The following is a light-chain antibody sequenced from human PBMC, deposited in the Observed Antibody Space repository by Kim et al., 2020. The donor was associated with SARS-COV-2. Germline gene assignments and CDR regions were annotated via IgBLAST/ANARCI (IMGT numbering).Light chain of an antibody. CDR2: LAS. Sequence: VSPGGRATLSCRASQSVRSHLAWYQQKPGQAPRLLIYLASTRATDVPARFSGSGSGTEFTLTISSLQSEDVAVYYCQHYTNWPLTFGGGTKVDIK. CDR1: QSVRSH. J-gene: IGKJ4*01. V-gene: IGKV3-15*01. CDR3: QHYTNWPLT.